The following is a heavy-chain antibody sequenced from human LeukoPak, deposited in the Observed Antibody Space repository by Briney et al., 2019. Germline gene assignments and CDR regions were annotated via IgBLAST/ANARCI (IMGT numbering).Heavy chain of an antibody. J-gene: IGHJ4*02. CDR1: GYTFTSYY. CDR3: ARVVSEGDYGDHFDY. D-gene: IGHD4-17*01. Sequence: GASVKVSCKASGYTFTSYYMHWVRQAPGQGLEWMGIINPSGGSTSYAQKFQGRVTMTRDTPTSTVYMELSSLRSEDTAVYYCARVVSEGDYGDHFDYWGQGTLVTVSS. V-gene: IGHV1-46*01. CDR2: INPSGGST.